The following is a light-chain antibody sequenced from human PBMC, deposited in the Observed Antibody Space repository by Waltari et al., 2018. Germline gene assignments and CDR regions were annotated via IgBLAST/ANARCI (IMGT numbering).Light chain of an antibody. Sequence: QSALTQPPSVSGSPGQSLTISCTGTSRDVRNYDWVSWYQQHPGKAPKVVIFDVSYRPSGVAIRFSGSKSGNTASLTISGLQAEDEADYYCTSYTSSHSLVFGTGTKVTVL. CDR2: DVS. V-gene: IGLV2-14*03. J-gene: IGLJ1*01. CDR3: TSYTSSHSLV. CDR1: SRDVRNYDW.